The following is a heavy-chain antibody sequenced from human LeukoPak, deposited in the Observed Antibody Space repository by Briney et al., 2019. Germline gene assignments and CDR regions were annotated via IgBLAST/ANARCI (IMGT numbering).Heavy chain of an antibody. Sequence: SETLSLTCTVSGGSISYYYWSWIRQPAGKGLEWIGRIYRSGSTRYNPSLKSRVTISVDTSKNQFSLKLSSVTAADTAVYYCARGDSVRYSYGYRRGPVTFDYWGQGTLVTVSS. CDR1: GGSISYYY. CDR2: IYRSGST. J-gene: IGHJ4*02. V-gene: IGHV4-4*07. CDR3: ARGDSVRYSYGYRRGPVTFDY. D-gene: IGHD5-18*01.